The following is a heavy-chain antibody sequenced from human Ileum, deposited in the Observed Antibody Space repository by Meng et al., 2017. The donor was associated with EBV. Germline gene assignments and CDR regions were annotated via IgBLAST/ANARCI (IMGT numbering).Heavy chain of an antibody. J-gene: IGHJ1*01. CDR3: ARGAYTSTWF. CDR1: GDSVSSNSAA. D-gene: IGHD6-13*01. Sequence: QQSGPRLVQPSRNPSLTCAISGDSVSSNSAAWHWIRQSPSRGLEWLGRTYYRSKWYYDYAVSVKSRMTINPDTSKNQFSLQLNSVTPEDTAVYYCARGAYTSTWFWGQGTLVTVSS. CDR2: TYYRSKWYY. V-gene: IGHV6-1*02.